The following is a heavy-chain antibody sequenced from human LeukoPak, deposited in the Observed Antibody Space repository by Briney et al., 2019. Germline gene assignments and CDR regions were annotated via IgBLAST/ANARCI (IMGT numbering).Heavy chain of an antibody. V-gene: IGHV4-34*01. CDR1: GGSFSGYY. J-gene: IGHJ4*02. D-gene: IGHD3-22*01. Sequence: SETLSLTCAVYGGSFSGYYWSWIRQPPGKGLEWIGEINHSGSTNYNPSLKSRVTISVDTSKNQFSLKLSSVTAADTAVYYCARGELDSSNPKHFDYWGQGILVTVSS. CDR2: INHSGST. CDR3: ARGELDSSNPKHFDY.